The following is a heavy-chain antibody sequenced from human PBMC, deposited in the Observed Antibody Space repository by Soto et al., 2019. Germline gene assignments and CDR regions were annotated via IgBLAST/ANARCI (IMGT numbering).Heavy chain of an antibody. Sequence: SETLSLTCTVSGGSISSSSYYWGWIRQPPGKGLEWIGSIYDSGSTNYNPPLKSRVTISVDTSKNQFSLKLTSVTAADTAVYYCARRYCSGGSCHGTFDAFDIWGQGTMVTVSS. J-gene: IGHJ3*02. CDR3: ARRYCSGGSCHGTFDAFDI. V-gene: IGHV4-39*01. CDR2: IYDSGST. D-gene: IGHD2-15*01. CDR1: GGSISSSSYY.